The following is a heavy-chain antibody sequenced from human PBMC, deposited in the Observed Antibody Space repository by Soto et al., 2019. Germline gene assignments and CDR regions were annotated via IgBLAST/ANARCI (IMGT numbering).Heavy chain of an antibody. CDR1: GFTFSSYG. V-gene: IGHV3-33*01. CDR2: IWYDGSNK. D-gene: IGHD6-13*01. Sequence: QVQLVESGGGVVQPGRSLRLSCAASGFTFSSYGMHWVRQAPGKGLEWVAVIWYDGSNKYYADSVKGRFTISRDNSKNTLYLQMNSLRAEDTAAYYCARDNSSSWYGQTNWFDPWGQGTLVTVSS. J-gene: IGHJ5*02. CDR3: ARDNSSSWYGQTNWFDP.